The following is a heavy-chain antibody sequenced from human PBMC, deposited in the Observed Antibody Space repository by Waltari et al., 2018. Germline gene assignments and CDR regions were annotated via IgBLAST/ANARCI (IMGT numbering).Heavy chain of an antibody. Sequence: QVQLQESGPGLVKPSQTLSLTCTFSCGPSSSGDYYWSWIRQTPGKGLEWIWYIYYSGSTYYNPSLKSRVTISVDTSKNQFSLKLSSVTAADTAVYYCARGSPGFDYWGQGTLVTVSS. J-gene: IGHJ4*02. D-gene: IGHD2-8*02. CDR2: IYYSGST. CDR3: ARGSPGFDY. CDR1: CGPSSSGDYY. V-gene: IGHV4-30-4*08.